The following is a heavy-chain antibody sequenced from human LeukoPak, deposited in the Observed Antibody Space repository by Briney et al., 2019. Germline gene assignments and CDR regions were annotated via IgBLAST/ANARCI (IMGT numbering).Heavy chain of an antibody. Sequence: ASVKVSCKASGYTFTGYYMHWVRQAPGQGLEWMGWINPNSGGTNYAQKFQGRVTMTRDTSISTAYMELSRLRSDDTAVYYCARDITGSWNWSDPWGQGTLVTVSS. D-gene: IGHD6-13*01. CDR1: GYTFTGYY. V-gene: IGHV1-2*02. CDR2: INPNSGGT. J-gene: IGHJ5*02. CDR3: ARDITGSWNWSDP.